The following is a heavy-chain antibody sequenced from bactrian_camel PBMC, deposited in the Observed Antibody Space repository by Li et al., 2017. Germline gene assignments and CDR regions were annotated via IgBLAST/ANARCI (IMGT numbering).Heavy chain of an antibody. CDR2: IAGGGRLI. CDR1: GDIRSRDC. D-gene: IGHD1*01. V-gene: IGHV3S24*01. CDR3: AADIWEKNLLRPAAWAH. J-gene: IGHJ4*01. Sequence: HVQLVESGGGSVEVGGSLRLSCAASGDIRSRDCMGWFRQAPGKEREGVATIAGGGRLILYADSMKGRFTISRDNAKTTLYLILNSLKPEDTAMYYCAADIWEKNLLRPAAWAHWGQGTQVTVS.